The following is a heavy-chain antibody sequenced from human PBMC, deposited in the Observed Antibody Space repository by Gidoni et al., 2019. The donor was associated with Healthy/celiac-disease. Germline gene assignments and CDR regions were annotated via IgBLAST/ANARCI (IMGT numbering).Heavy chain of an antibody. Sequence: QVQLVQAGAEAKKPGAAVKGSCKASGYTFTSSYMHWVRQAPGQGLEVMGIIHPSGGSTSYGQKFQGRVTMTRDTSTSTVYMELSSLRSEDTAVYYCARDTAAVLGYWGQGTLVTVSS. CDR2: IHPSGGST. CDR1: GYTFTSSY. J-gene: IGHJ4*02. CDR3: ARDTAAVLGY. D-gene: IGHD6-25*01. V-gene: IGHV1-46*01.